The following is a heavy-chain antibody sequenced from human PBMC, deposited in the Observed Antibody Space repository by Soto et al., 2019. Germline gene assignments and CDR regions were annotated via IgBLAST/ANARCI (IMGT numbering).Heavy chain of an antibody. CDR3: ARDLRGYSRYDYLDY. V-gene: IGHV4-59*06. CDR2: SYYTGSS. D-gene: IGHD5-12*01. J-gene: IGHJ4*02. Sequence: PSETLSLTCGVYGGSFRNYYWIWVRQPPGKGLEWVGYSYYTGSSYYNPSLKSRVTISVDASKNQLSLRLASVTAADTAVYYCARDLRGYSRYDYLDYWGQGIPVTVSS. CDR1: GGSFRNYY.